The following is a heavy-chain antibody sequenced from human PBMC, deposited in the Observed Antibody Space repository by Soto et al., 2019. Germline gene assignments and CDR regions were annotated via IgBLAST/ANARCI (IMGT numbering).Heavy chain of an antibody. J-gene: IGHJ4*02. CDR1: GGSLSGSY. CDR2: IHHSGST. V-gene: IGHV4-34*01. CDR3: ASPGYCSDGTCYPDY. D-gene: IGHD2-15*01. Sequence: SETLSLTCAVYGGSLSGSYWSWIRQPPGTGLEWIGEIHHSGSTYYNPSLKSRVTLSVDTSKNQFSLKLNSVTAADTSVYYCASPGYCSDGTCYPDYWGQGTLVTVSS.